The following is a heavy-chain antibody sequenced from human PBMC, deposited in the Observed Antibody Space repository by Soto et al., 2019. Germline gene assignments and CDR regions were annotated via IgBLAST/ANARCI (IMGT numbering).Heavy chain of an antibody. V-gene: IGHV1-69*01. CDR1: GGPLRSYA. D-gene: IGHD2-15*01. CDR3: ARDDPPTATSLYGMDV. Sequence: VQLVQSGAEVKKPGSPVKGPCKANGGPLRSYAFGWVRQAPGQGLEWMGGIIPIFVTANYAQKFQGRVTITADESTSTAYMELSSLRSEDTAVYYCARDDPPTATSLYGMDVWGQGTTVTVSS. J-gene: IGHJ6*02. CDR2: IIPIFVTA.